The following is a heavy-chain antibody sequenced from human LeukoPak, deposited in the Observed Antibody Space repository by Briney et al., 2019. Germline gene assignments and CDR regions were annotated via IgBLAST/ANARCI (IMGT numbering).Heavy chain of an antibody. CDR2: ISSSSSYI. CDR1: GFTFSSYS. V-gene: IGHV3-21*01. J-gene: IGHJ4*02. Sequence: PGGSLRLSCAASGFTFSSYSMNWVRQAPGKGLEWVASISSSSSYIYYADAMKGRLTISRDNAKNSLYLQMNSLRAEDTAVYYCAGRCSSTSCYDIEFDYWGQGTLVTVSS. D-gene: IGHD2-2*01. CDR3: AGRCSSTSCYDIEFDY.